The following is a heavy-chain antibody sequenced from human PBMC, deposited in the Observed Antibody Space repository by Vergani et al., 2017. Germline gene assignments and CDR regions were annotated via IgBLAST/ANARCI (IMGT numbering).Heavy chain of an antibody. J-gene: IGHJ3*02. CDR2: IYYSGST. V-gene: IGHV4-59*01. Sequence: QVQLQESGPGLVKPSETLSLPCTVSGGSISSYYWSWIRQPPGKGLEWIGYIYYSGSTNYNPSLKSRVTISVDTSKNQFSLKLSSVTAADTAVYYCARNPYCGGDCYSDAFDIWGQGTMVTVSS. CDR1: GGSISSYY. D-gene: IGHD2-21*02. CDR3: ARNPYCGGDCYSDAFDI.